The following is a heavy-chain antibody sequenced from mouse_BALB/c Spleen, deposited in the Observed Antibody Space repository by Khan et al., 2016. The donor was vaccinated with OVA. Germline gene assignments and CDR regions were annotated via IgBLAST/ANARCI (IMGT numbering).Heavy chain of an antibody. Sequence: VQLQQSGAELVRSGASVKLSCTASGFNIKDYYMHWVKQRPEQGLEWIGWIDPENGDTEYAPKFQGKATMTENPSSNKAYLQLSSLTSEDTAVYYCNAGYFDYWGQGTTLTVSS. CDR3: NAGYFDY. V-gene: IGHV14-4*02. J-gene: IGHJ2*01. CDR2: IDPENGDT. CDR1: GFNIKDYY.